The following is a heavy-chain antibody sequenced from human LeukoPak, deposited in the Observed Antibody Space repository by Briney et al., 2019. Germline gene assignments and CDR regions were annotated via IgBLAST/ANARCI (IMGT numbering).Heavy chain of an antibody. CDR2: IYYSGST. D-gene: IGHD4-11*01. CDR3: ASSYSNSLYWYFDL. V-gene: IGHV4-59*01. CDR1: GGSISSYY. Sequence: SETLSLTCTVSGGSISSYYWSWIRQPPGKGLEWIGYIYYSGSTNYNPSLKSRVTISVDTSKNQFSLKLSSVTAADTAVYYCASSYSNSLYWYFDLWGRGTLVTVSS. J-gene: IGHJ2*01.